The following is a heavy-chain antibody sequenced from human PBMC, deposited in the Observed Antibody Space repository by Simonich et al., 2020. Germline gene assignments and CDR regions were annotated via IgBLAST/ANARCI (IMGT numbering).Heavy chain of an antibody. CDR3: ARGGLYFDY. Sequence: QVQLQESGPGLVKPSETLSLTCTVSGGSISSYDWSWIRQPPGKGLWWIGYIYYRGSTNDNPSLKSLFTISVDTSKNQFSRKLSSVTAADTAVYYCARGGLYFDYWGQGTLVTVSS. V-gene: IGHV4-59*01. CDR2: IYYRGST. J-gene: IGHJ4*02. D-gene: IGHD2-15*01. CDR1: GGSISSYD.